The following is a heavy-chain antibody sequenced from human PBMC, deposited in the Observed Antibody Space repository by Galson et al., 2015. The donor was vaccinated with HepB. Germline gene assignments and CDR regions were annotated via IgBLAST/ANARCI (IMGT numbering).Heavy chain of an antibody. CDR1: GFTFSSYA. J-gene: IGHJ4*02. CDR2: ISYDGSNK. D-gene: IGHD3-9*01. CDR3: ARDVFGEHILTGVLGY. V-gene: IGHV3-30*04. Sequence: SLRLSCAASGFTFSSYAMHWVRQAPGKGLEWVAVISYDGSNKYYADSVKGRFTISRDNSKNTLYLQMNSLRAEDTAVYYCARDVFGEHILTGVLGYLGQGTLVTVSS.